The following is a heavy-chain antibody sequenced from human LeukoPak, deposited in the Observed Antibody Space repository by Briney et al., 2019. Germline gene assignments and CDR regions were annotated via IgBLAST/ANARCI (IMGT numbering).Heavy chain of an antibody. CDR3: TTRPGLGDAFDI. CDR1: GFTFSNAW. CDR2: IKSKTDGGTT. V-gene: IGHV3-15*01. D-gene: IGHD3/OR15-3a*01. J-gene: IGHJ3*02. Sequence: NPGGSLRLSCAASGFTFSNAWMSWVRQAPGKGLEWVGRIKSKTDGGTTDYAAPVKGRFTISRDDPKNTLYLQMNSLKTEDTAVYYCTTRPGLGDAFDIWGQGTMVTVSS.